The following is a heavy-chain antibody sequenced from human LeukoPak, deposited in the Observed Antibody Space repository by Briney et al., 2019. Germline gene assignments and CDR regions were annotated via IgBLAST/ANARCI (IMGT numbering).Heavy chain of an antibody. CDR3: ARRGSGWSD. Sequence: SETLSLTCTVSGGSISSSNSYWGWIRQPPGKGLEWIGEIDHSGSTNYNPSLKSRVTISVDTSNNQFSLKLTSVTAADTAVYYCARRGSGWSDWGQGTRVTVSS. V-gene: IGHV4-39*07. CDR2: IDHSGST. D-gene: IGHD6-19*01. J-gene: IGHJ4*02. CDR1: GGSISSSNSY.